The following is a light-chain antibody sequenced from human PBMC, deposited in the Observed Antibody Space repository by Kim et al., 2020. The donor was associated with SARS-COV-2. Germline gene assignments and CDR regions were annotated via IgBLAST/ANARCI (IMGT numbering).Light chain of an antibody. CDR3: QRSSWPIT. V-gene: IGKV3-11*01. Sequence: SLSQKEIATLSCRASQSVNNYLSWYQQKPGQAPRLLNYDVSNRATGIPARFSGSGSGTDFTLTISSLEPEDFAVYYCQRSSWPITFGQGTRLEIK. CDR2: DVS. J-gene: IGKJ5*01. CDR1: QSVNNY.